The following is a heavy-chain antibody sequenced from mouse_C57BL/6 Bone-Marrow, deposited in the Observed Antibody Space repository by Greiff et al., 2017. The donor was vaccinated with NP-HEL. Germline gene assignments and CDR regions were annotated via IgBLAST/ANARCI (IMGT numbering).Heavy chain of an antibody. CDR1: GYTFTDYY. J-gene: IGHJ2*01. Sequence: LVESGAELVRPGASVKLSCKASGYTFTDYYINWVKQRPGQGLEWIARIYPGSGNTYYNEKFKGKATLTAEKSSSTAYMQLSSLTSEDSAVYFCARRYVGYYFDYWGQGTTLTVSS. D-gene: IGHD2-14*01. V-gene: IGHV1-76*01. CDR3: ARRYVGYYFDY. CDR2: IYPGSGNT.